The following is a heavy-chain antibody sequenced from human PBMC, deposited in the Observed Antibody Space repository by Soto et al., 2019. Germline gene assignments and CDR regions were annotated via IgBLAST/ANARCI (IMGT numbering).Heavy chain of an antibody. J-gene: IGHJ6*03. Sequence: QVQLQESGPGLVKPSQTLSLTCTVSGGSISSGGYYWSWIRQHPGKGLEWIGYIYYSGSTYYNPSLKSRVTISVDTSKNQFSLKLSSVTAADTAVYYCARGAAGIGLDDYYYMDVWGKGTTVTVSS. V-gene: IGHV4-31*03. CDR3: ARGAAGIGLDDYYYMDV. CDR1: GGSISSGGYY. CDR2: IYYSGST. D-gene: IGHD6-13*01.